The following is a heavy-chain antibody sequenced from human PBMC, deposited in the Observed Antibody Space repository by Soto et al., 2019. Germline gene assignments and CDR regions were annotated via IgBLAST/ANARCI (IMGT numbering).Heavy chain of an antibody. CDR1: GFTFSSYG. V-gene: IGHV3-30*18. D-gene: IGHD3-16*02. Sequence: QVQLVESGGGVVQPGRSLRLSCAASGFTFSSYGMHWVRQAPGKGLEWVAVISYDGSNKYYADSVKGRFTISRDNSKNTLYLQMNSLRAEDTAVYYCAKDQSPMITFGGVIVGGAFDIWGQGTMVTVSS. CDR2: ISYDGSNK. J-gene: IGHJ3*02. CDR3: AKDQSPMITFGGVIVGGAFDI.